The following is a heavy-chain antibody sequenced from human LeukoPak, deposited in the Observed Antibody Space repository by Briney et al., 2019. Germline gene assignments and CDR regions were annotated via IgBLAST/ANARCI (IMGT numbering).Heavy chain of an antibody. Sequence: ASVKVSCKASGYAFSDYFMHWVRQAPGQGLEWMGWINPNSGDTNYAQKFQGRVTMTRDTSISTVYMELSSLRSDDTAVYYGAKGRLSGSYNRFDYWGLGTLVTVSS. CDR1: GYAFSDYF. CDR3: AKGRLSGSYNRFDY. V-gene: IGHV1-2*02. D-gene: IGHD1-26*01. J-gene: IGHJ4*02. CDR2: INPNSGDT.